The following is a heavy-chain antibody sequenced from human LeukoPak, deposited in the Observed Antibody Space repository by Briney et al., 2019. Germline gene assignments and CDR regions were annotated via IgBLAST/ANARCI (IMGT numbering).Heavy chain of an antibody. J-gene: IGHJ4*02. CDR3: ARDGEIITVGLDY. CDR2: IYHSGST. V-gene: IGHV4-4*02. Sequence: ASETLSLTCAVSGGSISSSNWWSWVRQPPGKGLEWIGEIYHSGSTNYNPSLKSRVTISVDKSKNQFSLKLSSVTAADTAVYYCARDGEIITVGLDYWGQGTLVTVSS. CDR1: GGSISSSNW. D-gene: IGHD6-19*01.